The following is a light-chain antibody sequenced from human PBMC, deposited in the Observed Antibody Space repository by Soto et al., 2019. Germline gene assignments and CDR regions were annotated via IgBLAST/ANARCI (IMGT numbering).Light chain of an antibody. CDR3: QQYGSSPRT. V-gene: IGKV3-20*01. CDR1: QSVSNNY. J-gene: IGKJ1*01. Sequence: EIVLTQSPGTLSLSPGERATLSCRASQSVSNNYLAWYQQKPGQAPRLLIYGASNRATGIPDRFSGGGSGTDFTLTISRLDPEDFAVYFCQQYGSSPRTFGQGTKVDIK. CDR2: GAS.